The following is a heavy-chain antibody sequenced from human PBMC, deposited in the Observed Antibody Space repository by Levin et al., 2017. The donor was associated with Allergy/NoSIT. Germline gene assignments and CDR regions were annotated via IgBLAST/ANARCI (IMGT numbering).Heavy chain of an antibody. Sequence: SGPTLVKPTQTLTLTCNFSGFSLSTVGVGVGWIRQPPGKALDWLAIIYWDGIKYYSPSLESRIAITKDTSKNQVILTMTNVDPVDTATYYCVHRRLGTNWNYAAVDMWGQGTMVTVSS. J-gene: IGHJ3*02. CDR3: VHRRLGTNWNYAAVDM. CDR2: IYWDGIK. CDR1: GFSLSTVGVG. D-gene: IGHD1-7*01. V-gene: IGHV2-5*02.